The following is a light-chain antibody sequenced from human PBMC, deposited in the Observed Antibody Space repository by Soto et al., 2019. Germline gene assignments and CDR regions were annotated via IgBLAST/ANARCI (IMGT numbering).Light chain of an antibody. V-gene: IGKV4-1*01. Sequence: DAVMTQSPDSLAASLGERATMRCKSSQGLLYSLDNKSYLAWYQQKPGQPPKLLIYWESTRASVVPDRFSGSGSGTDFTLTINSLQDEDVAVYYCQQYLHTPRTFGQGTKVEIK. CDR1: QGLLYSLDNKSY. CDR3: QQYLHTPRT. CDR2: WES. J-gene: IGKJ1*01.